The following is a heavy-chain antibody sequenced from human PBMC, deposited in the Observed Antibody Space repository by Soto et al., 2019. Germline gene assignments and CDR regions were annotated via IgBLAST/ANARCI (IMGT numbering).Heavy chain of an antibody. J-gene: IGHJ4*02. CDR1: GFTFSSYG. D-gene: IGHD6-6*01. CDR3: AKELEYSSSSLDY. CDR2: ISYDGSNK. Sequence: QVQLVESGGGVVQPGRSLRLSCAASGFTFSSYGMHWVRQAPGKGLEWVAVISYDGSNKYYADSVKGRFTISRDNSKNTLYLQMNSLRAEDTAVYYCAKELEYSSSSLDYWGQGTLVTVSS. V-gene: IGHV3-30*18.